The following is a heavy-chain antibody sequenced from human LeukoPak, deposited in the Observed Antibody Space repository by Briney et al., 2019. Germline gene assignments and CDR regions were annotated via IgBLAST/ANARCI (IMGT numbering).Heavy chain of an antibody. J-gene: IGHJ6*03. CDR3: ARNDYYYMDV. Sequence: SETLSLTCAVSGYSISSYYWSWIRQPPGKGLEWIGYIYYSGSTNYNPSLKSRVTISVDTSKNQFSLKLSSVTAADTAVYYCARNDYYYMDVWGKGTTVTVSS. V-gene: IGHV4-59*01. CDR1: GYSISSYY. CDR2: IYYSGST.